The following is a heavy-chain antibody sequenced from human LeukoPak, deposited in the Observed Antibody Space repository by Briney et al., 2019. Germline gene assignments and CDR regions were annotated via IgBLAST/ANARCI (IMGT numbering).Heavy chain of an antibody. J-gene: IGHJ4*02. CDR1: GFTFDDYA. CDR2: ISWDVGST. D-gene: IGHD2-2*01. V-gene: IGHV3-43D*04. Sequence: GGSLRLSCAASGFTFDDYAMHWVRQAPGKGLEWVSLISWDVGSTYYADSVKGRFTISRDNSKNSLYLQMSRLRAEDTALYYCAKGSSSSGCSRPFDYWGQGTLVTVSS. CDR3: AKGSSSSGCSRPFDY.